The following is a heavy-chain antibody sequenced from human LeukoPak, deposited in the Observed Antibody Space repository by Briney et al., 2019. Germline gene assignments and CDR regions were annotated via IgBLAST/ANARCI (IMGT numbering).Heavy chain of an antibody. CDR3: ARFSSTWYVAFDM. Sequence: GGSLRLSCAASGFIVSSYETGWVRQAPGKGLEWLSYINSGGTVNYADSVKGRFTFSRDNAKNSLYLHMNSLRAEDTALYYCARFSSTWYVAFDMWGQGTMVTVSS. J-gene: IGHJ3*02. D-gene: IGHD6-13*01. CDR2: INSGGTV. CDR1: GFIVSSYE. V-gene: IGHV3-48*03.